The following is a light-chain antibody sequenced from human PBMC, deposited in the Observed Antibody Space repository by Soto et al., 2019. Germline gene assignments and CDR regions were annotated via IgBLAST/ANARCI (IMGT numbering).Light chain of an antibody. CDR2: DVS. J-gene: IGLJ3*02. CDR3: TSYTIATTWV. Sequence: QSVLTQPASVSGSPGQSITIPCTGSSSDIGNYNYVSWYQQQHPAKAPKLMIYDVSTRPSGVSIRFSGSKSGNTASLTVSGLQAEDDAFYYCTSYTIATTWVFGGGTKVTVL. CDR1: SSDIGNYNY. V-gene: IGLV2-14*03.